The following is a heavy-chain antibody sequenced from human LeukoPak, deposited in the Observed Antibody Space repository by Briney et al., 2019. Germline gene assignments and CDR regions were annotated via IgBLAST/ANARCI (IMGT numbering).Heavy chain of an antibody. CDR3: ARDRTYCSGGSCYSTY. CDR2: ISSSSSYI. J-gene: IGHJ4*02. V-gene: IGHV3-21*01. CDR1: GFTFSSYS. D-gene: IGHD2-15*01. Sequence: GGSLRLSCAASGFTFSSYSMNWVRQAPGKGLEWVSSISSSSSYIYYADSVKGRFTISRDNAKNSLYLQMNSLRAEDTAVYYCARDRTYCSGGSCYSTYWGQGTLVTVSS.